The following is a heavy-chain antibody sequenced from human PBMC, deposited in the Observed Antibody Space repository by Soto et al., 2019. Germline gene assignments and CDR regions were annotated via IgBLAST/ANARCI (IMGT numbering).Heavy chain of an antibody. J-gene: IGHJ4*02. CDR3: AATWDRYSYGDGVYYFDY. Sequence: GGSLRDSCAGSAGTSSSYAMHWVRQAPGKGLEWVAVISYDGSNKYYADSVKGRFTISRDNSKNTLYLQMNSLRAEDTAVYYCAATWDRYSYGDGVYYFDYWGQET. V-gene: IGHV3-30*04. CDR2: ISYDGSNK. CDR1: AGTSSSYA. D-gene: IGHD5-18*01.